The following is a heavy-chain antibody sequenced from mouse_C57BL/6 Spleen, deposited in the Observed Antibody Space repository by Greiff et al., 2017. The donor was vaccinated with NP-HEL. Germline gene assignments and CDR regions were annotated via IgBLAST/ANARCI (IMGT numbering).Heavy chain of an antibody. Sequence: DVKLQESGPGLVKPSQSLSLTCSVTGYSITSGYYWNWIRQFPGNKLEWMGYISYDGSNNYNPSLKNRISITRDTPKNQFFLKLNSVTTEDTATYYCARDYYGSFSYWYFDVWGTVTTVTGSS. CDR3: ARDYYGSFSYWYFDV. CDR2: ISYDGSN. J-gene: IGHJ1*03. D-gene: IGHD1-1*01. CDR1: GYSITSGYY. V-gene: IGHV3-6*01.